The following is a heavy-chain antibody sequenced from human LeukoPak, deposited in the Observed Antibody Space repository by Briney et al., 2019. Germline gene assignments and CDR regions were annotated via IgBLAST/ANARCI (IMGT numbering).Heavy chain of an antibody. D-gene: IGHD6-13*01. J-gene: IGHJ5*02. CDR3: ARDHSSSWYGAFDP. CDR1: GGSISSGGYS. V-gene: IGHV4-30-2*01. CDR2: IYHSGST. Sequence: SETLSLTCAVSGGSISSGGYSWSWIRQPPGKGLEWIGYIYHSGSTYYNPSLKSRVTISVDTSKNQFSLKLSSVTAADTAVYYCARDHSSSWYGAFDPWGQGTLVTVSS.